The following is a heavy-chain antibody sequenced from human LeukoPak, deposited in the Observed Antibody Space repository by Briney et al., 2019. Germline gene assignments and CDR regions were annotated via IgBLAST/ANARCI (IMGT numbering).Heavy chain of an antibody. D-gene: IGHD1-26*01. CDR3: ATDPPYSGSSAAFDI. CDR1: GYSITSSSW. CDR2: IYHSGTT. V-gene: IGHV4-28*03. J-gene: IGHJ3*02. Sequence: SDTLSLTCAVSGYSITSSSWWGWIRQPPGKGLEWIGYIYHSGTTYYNPSLQSRVTMSVDTSKNQFSLKLSSVTAVDTAVYYCATDPPYSGSSAAFDIWGQGTMVTVSS.